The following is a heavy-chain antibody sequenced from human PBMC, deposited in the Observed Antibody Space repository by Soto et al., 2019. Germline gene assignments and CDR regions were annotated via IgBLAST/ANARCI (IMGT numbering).Heavy chain of an antibody. CDR2: INPNSGGT. CDR3: ARGEFSYDSSGCTDY. J-gene: IGHJ4*02. CDR1: GYTFTGYY. D-gene: IGHD3-22*01. V-gene: IGHV1-2*04. Sequence: ASVKVSCKASGYTFTGYYMHWVRQAPGQGLEWMGWINPNSGGTNYAQKFQGWVTMTRDTSISTAYMELSRLRSDDTAVYYCARGEFSYDSSGCTDYWGQGTLVTVSS.